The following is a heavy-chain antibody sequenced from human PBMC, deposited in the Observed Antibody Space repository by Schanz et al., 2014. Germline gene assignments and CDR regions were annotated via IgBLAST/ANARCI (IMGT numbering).Heavy chain of an antibody. CDR1: GFTFSKAW. J-gene: IGHJ4*02. CDR3: ARVPRRVTTRGGGSRYYFDY. Sequence: EVQLVESGGGLVEPGGSLGLSCAASGFTFSKAWMSWVRQAPGKGLVWVSRINSDGRSTNYADSVKGRFSISRDNAKNTLYLQLNSLRAEDTAVYYCARVPRRVTTRGGGSRYYFDYWGQGTLVTVSS. V-gene: IGHV3-74*02. CDR2: INSDGRST. D-gene: IGHD4-17*01.